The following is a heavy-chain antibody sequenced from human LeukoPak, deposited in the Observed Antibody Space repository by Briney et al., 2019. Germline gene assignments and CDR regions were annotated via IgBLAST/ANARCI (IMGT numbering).Heavy chain of an antibody. CDR2: ISGSGSNT. J-gene: IGHJ5*02. V-gene: IGHV3-23*01. CDR1: GCTFRTYA. Sequence: GGSLRLSCVASGCTFRTYAMTWVRQAPGKGLEWVSGISGSGSNTYYADPMQGRFTISRDNSKNTLYLQMNSLRAEDTAVYYCARDLDGYRSGNGAWGQGTLVTVSS. D-gene: IGHD5-12*01. CDR3: ARDLDGYRSGNGA.